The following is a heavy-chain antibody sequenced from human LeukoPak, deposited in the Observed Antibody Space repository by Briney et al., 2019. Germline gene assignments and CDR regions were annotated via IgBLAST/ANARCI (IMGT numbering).Heavy chain of an antibody. J-gene: IGHJ2*01. CDR2: INHSGTT. CDR3: ARLRSTYWYFDL. CDR1: GGSFSGYY. D-gene: IGHD4-17*01. Sequence: SETLSLTCAVYGGSFSGYYWSWIRQPPGKGLEWIGEINHSGTTHYNPSLKSRVTMSVDTSKNQFSLKLSSVTAADTAVYYCARLRSTYWYFDLWGRGTLVTVSS. V-gene: IGHV4-34*01.